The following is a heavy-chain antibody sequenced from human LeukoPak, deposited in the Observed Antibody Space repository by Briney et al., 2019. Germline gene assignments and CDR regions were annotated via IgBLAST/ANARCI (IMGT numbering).Heavy chain of an antibody. CDR3: ARGSTGGSGSYPFYYMDV. J-gene: IGHJ6*03. CDR2: MNPNSGNT. CDR1: GYTFTSYD. Sequence: ASVKVSCKASGYTFTSYDINWVRQATGQGLEWMGWMNPNSGNTGYAQKFQGRVTITRNTSISTAYMELSSLRSDDTAVYYCARGSTGGSGSYPFYYMDVWGKGTTVTVSS. V-gene: IGHV1-8*03. D-gene: IGHD3-10*01.